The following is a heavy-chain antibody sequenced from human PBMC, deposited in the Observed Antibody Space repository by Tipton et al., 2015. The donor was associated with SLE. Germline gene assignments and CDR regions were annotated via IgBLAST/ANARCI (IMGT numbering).Heavy chain of an antibody. Sequence: TLSLTCTVAGASIRNYYWTWIRQPPGKGLEWIGYISTDGDSNSHPSLKSRVTMSIDTSENQFSLRLTSVTGADTAVYYCVRGGYYRWFDRWGQGTPVTVSS. D-gene: IGHD3-3*01. V-gene: IGHV4-4*09. CDR1: GASIRNYY. CDR3: VRGGYYRWFDR. J-gene: IGHJ5*02. CDR2: ISTDGDS.